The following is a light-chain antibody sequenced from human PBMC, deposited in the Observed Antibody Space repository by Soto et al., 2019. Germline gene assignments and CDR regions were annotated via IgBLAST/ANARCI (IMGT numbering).Light chain of an antibody. CDR2: SNN. V-gene: IGLV1-44*01. CDR3: AAWDDSLNGPV. J-gene: IGLJ2*01. CDR1: SSNIGSNT. Sequence: QSVLTQPPSASGTPGQRVTISCSGSSSNIGSNTVNWYQQLPGTAPKLVIYSNNQRPSGVPDRFSGSKSGTSGSLAISGLQSEDEADYYCAAWDDSLNGPVFGGGTKLTVL.